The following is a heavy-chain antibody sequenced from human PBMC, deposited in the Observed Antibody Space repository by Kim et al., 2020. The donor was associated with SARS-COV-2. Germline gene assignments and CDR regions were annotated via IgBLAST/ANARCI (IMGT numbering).Heavy chain of an antibody. D-gene: IGHD7-27*01. CDR3: ARGPWGSGAFDI. J-gene: IGHJ3*02. V-gene: IGHV3-48*02. Sequence: YDRASVKGRLASSRDTAKNSLYLQRDSLRDEDTAVYYCARGPWGSGAFDIWGQGTMVTVSS.